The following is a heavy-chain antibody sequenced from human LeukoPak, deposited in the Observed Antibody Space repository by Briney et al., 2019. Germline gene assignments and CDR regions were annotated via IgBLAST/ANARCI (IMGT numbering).Heavy chain of an antibody. CDR2: ISSISSTM. J-gene: IGHJ4*02. V-gene: IGHV3-11*04. CDR1: KFTFSDYY. D-gene: IGHD3-10*01. CDR3: ARCGDGLPCDFDY. Sequence: PWGSLRLSCAASKFTFSDYYMSWIRQAPGKGLEWVSYISSISSTMYYADSVKGRFTISRDNAKNSLYLQMNSLTAEDTAIYYCARCGDGLPCDFDYWGQGTLVTVSS.